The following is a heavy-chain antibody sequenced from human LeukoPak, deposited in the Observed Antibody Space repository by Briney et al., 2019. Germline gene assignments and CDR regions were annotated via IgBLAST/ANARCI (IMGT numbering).Heavy chain of an antibody. Sequence: ASVKVSCKATGYTFTDYYIHWVRQAPGQGLEWMGWINADIGGTHYAQNFQGRVTMTRDTPTGTAYMEVSRLRSDDTAMYYCARYSPAPLDAFEIWGQGTMVSVSS. V-gene: IGHV1-2*02. CDR3: ARYSPAPLDAFEI. J-gene: IGHJ3*02. CDR2: INADIGGT. D-gene: IGHD6-13*01. CDR1: GYTFTDYY.